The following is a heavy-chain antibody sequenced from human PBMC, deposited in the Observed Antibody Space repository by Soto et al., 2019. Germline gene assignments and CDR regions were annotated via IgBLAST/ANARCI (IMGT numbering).Heavy chain of an antibody. CDR1: GFTFRSYG. V-gene: IGHV3-33*01. J-gene: IGHJ6*01. CDR2: IWFDGSKK. Sequence: GGSLRLSCAASGFTFRSYGIHWVRQAPGKGLEWVALIWFDGSKKYYVDSVKGRFAVSRDNSKNTLYLQMNSLRVEVTAVYYCARDRLVPYGYGMDVWGQGTTVTVSS. CDR3: ARDRLVPYGYGMDV. D-gene: IGHD2-2*01.